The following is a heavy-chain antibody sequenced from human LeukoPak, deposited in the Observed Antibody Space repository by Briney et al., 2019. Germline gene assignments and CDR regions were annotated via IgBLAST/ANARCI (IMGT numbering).Heavy chain of an antibody. CDR1: GCSFTSYW. Sequence: GESLKISCKGSGCSFTSYWIGWVRQMPGKGLEWMGIIYPGDSDTRYSPSFQGQVTISADKSISTAYLQWSSLKASDTAMYYCARYSLTGYYYCYYYGMDVWGQGTTVTVSS. CDR3: ARYSLTGYYYCYYYGMDV. J-gene: IGHJ6*02. D-gene: IGHD3-9*01. CDR2: IYPGDSDT. V-gene: IGHV5-51*01.